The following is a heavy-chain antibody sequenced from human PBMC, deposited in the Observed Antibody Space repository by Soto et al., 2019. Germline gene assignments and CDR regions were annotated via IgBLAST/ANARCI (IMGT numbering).Heavy chain of an antibody. V-gene: IGHV1-69*01. J-gene: IGHJ6*02. CDR1: GGTFSSYA. CDR2: ISPIFGTA. CDR3: ATPTSGSLYYYGMDV. Sequence: QVQLVQSGAEVKKPGSSVKVSYKASGGTFSSYAISWVRQAPGQGLEWMGGISPIFGTANYAQKFQGRVTITADESTSTAYMELSSLRSEDTAVYYCATPTSGSLYYYGMDVWGQGTTVTVSS.